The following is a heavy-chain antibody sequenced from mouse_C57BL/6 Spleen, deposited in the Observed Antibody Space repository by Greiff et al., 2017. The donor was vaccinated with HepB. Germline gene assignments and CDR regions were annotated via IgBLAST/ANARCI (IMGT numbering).Heavy chain of an antibody. CDR2: IYPGSGST. V-gene: IGHV1-55*01. CDR1: GYTFTSYW. D-gene: IGHD3-2*02. CDR3: ARYWDSSGYDAMDY. J-gene: IGHJ4*01. Sequence: QVQLQQPGAELVKPGASVKMSCKASGYTFTSYWITWVKQRPGQGLEWIGDIYPGSGSTNYNEKFKSKATLTVDTSSSTAYMQLSSLTSEDSAVYYCARYWDSSGYDAMDYWGQGTSVTVSS.